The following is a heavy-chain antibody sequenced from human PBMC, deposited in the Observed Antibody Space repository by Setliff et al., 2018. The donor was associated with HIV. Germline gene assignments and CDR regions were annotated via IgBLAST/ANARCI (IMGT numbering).Heavy chain of an antibody. V-gene: IGHV4-4*08. CDR2: IYTSGST. CDR3: ARGGSGNSYNGAFDY. CDR1: GGSISSYY. Sequence: PSETLSLTCTVSGGSISSYYWSWIRQPPGKGLEWIGSIYTSGSTNYNPSLKSRLTISLDTKNQFSLKLSSETAADTAVYYCARGGSGNSYNGAFDYWGPRTLLVTVSS. J-gene: IGHJ4*03. D-gene: IGHD3-10*01.